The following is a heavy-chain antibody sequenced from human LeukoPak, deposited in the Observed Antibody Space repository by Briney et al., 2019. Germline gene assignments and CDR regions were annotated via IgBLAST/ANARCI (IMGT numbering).Heavy chain of an antibody. CDR1: GFTFSRFW. D-gene: IGHD3-9*01. CDR3: ARDPVRRYDS. J-gene: IGHJ4*02. V-gene: IGHV3-7*01. Sequence: GGSLRLSCAASGFTFSRFWMSWVRQAPGKGLECVASINDDGSEKYYVDSVKGRSTISRDNAKQSVYLQMNSLRDEDTAVYYCARDPVRRYDSWGQGTLVTVSS. CDR2: INDDGSEK.